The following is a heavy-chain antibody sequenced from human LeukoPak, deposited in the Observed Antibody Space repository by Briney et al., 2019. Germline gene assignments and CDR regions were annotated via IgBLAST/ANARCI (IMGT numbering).Heavy chain of an antibody. CDR2: IYYSGGT. Sequence: SETLSLTCTVSGGSISSYYWSWIRQPPGKGLEWIGYIYYSGGTNYNPSLKSRVTISVDTSKNQFSLKLSSVTAADTAVYYCARGRSSMVRGYYYYYMDVWGKGTTVTISS. CDR3: ARGRSSMVRGYYYYYMDV. J-gene: IGHJ6*03. CDR1: GGSISSYY. D-gene: IGHD3-10*01. V-gene: IGHV4-59*01.